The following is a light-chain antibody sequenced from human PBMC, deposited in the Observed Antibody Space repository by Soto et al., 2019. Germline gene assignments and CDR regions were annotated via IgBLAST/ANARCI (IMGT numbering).Light chain of an antibody. J-gene: IGLJ2*01. Sequence: QAALTQPASVSGSPGQSITISCTGTSSDVGNYKYVSWYQQHPGKAPKLMIYEVSNRPSGVSNRFSGSKSGNTASLTISGLQAEDEADYYCSSYTSSSTLNVVFGGGTKVTVL. CDR1: SSDVGNYKY. CDR3: SSYTSSSTLNVV. CDR2: EVS. V-gene: IGLV2-14*01.